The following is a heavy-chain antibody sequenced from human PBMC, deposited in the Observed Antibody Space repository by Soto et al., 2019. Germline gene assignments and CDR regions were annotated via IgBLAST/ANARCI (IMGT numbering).Heavy chain of an antibody. D-gene: IGHD3-10*01. CDR1: GGSISSGGYS. Sequence: PSETLSLTCAVSGGSISSGGYSWTWIRQPPGKGLEWIGYIYHSGSTYYNPSLKSRVTISVDRSKNQFSLKLSSVTAADTAVYYCARGPPFGYWGQETLVTVSS. V-gene: IGHV4-30-2*01. J-gene: IGHJ4*02. CDR2: IYHSGST. CDR3: ARGPPFGY.